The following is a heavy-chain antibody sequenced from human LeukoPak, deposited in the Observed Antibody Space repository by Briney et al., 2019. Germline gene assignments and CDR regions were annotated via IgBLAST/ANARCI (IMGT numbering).Heavy chain of an antibody. Sequence: SQTLSLTCTVSGGSISSGDYYWSWIRQPPGKGLEWIGYIYYSGSATYNPSLKSRVTISVDTSKNQFSLKLSSVTAADTAVYFCARTRRFSDDYETAEHFQRWGQGTLVTVSS. CDR1: GGSISSGDYY. V-gene: IGHV4-30-4*01. J-gene: IGHJ1*01. D-gene: IGHD4-17*01. CDR3: ARTRRFSDDYETAEHFQR. CDR2: IYYSGSA.